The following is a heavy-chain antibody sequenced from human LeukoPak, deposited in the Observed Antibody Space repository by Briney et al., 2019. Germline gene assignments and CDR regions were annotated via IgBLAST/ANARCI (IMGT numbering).Heavy chain of an antibody. CDR1: GGSFSGYY. V-gene: IGHV4-34*01. CDR2: INRSGST. Sequence: KPSETLSLTCAVYGGSFSGYYWSWLRQPPGKGLEWIREINRSGSTNYNPSLKSRVTISVDTSKNQFSLKLSSVTAADTAVYYCARRGYSSSWYPTHFDYWGQGTLVTVSS. J-gene: IGHJ4*02. CDR3: ARRGYSSSWYPTHFDY. D-gene: IGHD6-13*01.